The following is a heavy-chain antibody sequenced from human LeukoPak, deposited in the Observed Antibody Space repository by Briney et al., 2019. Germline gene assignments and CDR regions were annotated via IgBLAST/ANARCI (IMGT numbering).Heavy chain of an antibody. CDR3: ARGAGYYDILTACFDY. J-gene: IGHJ4*02. CDR2: IYSGGST. V-gene: IGHV3-53*01. Sequence: PGGSLRLSCAASGFTVSSNYMSWVRQAPGKGLEWVSVIYSGGSTYYADSVKGRFTISRDNSKNTLYLQMNSLRAEDTAVYYCARGAGYYDILTACFDYWGQGTLVTVSS. D-gene: IGHD3-9*01. CDR1: GFTVSSNY.